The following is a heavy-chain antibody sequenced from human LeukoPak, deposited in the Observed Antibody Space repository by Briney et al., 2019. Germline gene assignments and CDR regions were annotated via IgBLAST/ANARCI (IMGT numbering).Heavy chain of an antibody. CDR3: AKDLSGRKGSFDY. CDR1: GFAFSRYG. D-gene: IGHD3-10*01. CDR2: ISSDGNNE. V-gene: IGHV3-30*18. Sequence: GGSRRLSCAASGFAFSRYGMHWVRQAPGKGLEWVPLISSDGNNEYYADSVKGRFTISRDNSKNTLFLQMNSLRAEDTAVYYCAKDLSGRKGSFDYWGQGTLVTVSS. J-gene: IGHJ4*02.